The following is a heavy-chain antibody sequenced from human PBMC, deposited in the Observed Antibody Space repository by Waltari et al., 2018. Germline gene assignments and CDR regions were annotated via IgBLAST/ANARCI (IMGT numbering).Heavy chain of an antibody. CDR2: MNPDRGNT. D-gene: IGHD3-10*01. CDR3: VRGTSRSRFFDY. Sequence: QVQLVQSGAEVKKPGASVKVSCKAAGYPFTTSDINWVRQAPGQGLEWMGWMNPDRGNTGYTEEFQGRVTMTKNNSINTAYMELNSLRSDDTAVYYCVRGTSRSRFFDYWGQGSLVVVSS. CDR1: GYPFTTSD. V-gene: IGHV1-8*01. J-gene: IGHJ4*02.